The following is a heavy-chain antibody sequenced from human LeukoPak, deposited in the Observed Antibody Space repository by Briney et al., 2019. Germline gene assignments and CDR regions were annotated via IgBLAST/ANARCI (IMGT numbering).Heavy chain of an antibody. CDR3: ARVTGYVMEDYFDY. V-gene: IGHV1-18*01. CDR1: GYTFTNYG. CDR2: ISAYSGHT. D-gene: IGHD6-13*01. J-gene: IGHJ4*02. Sequence: ASVKVSCKASGYTFTNYGISWVRQAPGQGLEWMGWISAYSGHTKYVQRLQGRVTMTTNTSTSTVYMELRSLRSDDTAVYYCARVTGYVMEDYFDYWGQGTLVTVSS.